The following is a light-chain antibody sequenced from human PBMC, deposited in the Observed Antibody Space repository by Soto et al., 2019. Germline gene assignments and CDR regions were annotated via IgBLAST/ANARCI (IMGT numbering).Light chain of an antibody. CDR1: QGVSSN. V-gene: IGKV3-15*01. CDR2: GAS. J-gene: IGKJ1*01. Sequence: EIVLTQSPATLSVSPGERATLSCRASQGVSSNLAWYQQKPGQGPRLLIYGASTRATGIPARFSGSGSGTEFTLNISRLQPEDFALFYCQQYNNWPPRGTFGQGTKVEFK. CDR3: QQYNNWPPRGT.